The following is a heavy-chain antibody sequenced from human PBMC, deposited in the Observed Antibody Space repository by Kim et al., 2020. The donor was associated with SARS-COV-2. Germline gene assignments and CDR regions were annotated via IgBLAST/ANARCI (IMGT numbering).Heavy chain of an antibody. V-gene: IGHV4-39*07. Sequence: SSNPAVKSRVTISVDTSRTQLSLKRGSVAAADTAVYYCARAVVVTAKFDYWGQGTLVTVSS. D-gene: IGHD2-21*02. J-gene: IGHJ4*02. CDR3: ARAVVVTAKFDY.